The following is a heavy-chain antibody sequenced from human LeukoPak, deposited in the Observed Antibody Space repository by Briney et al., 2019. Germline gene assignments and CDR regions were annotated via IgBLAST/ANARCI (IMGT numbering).Heavy chain of an antibody. CDR3: ARHVVAARPGFDY. CDR1: GGSISSSSYY. V-gene: IGHV4-39*01. CDR2: IYYSGST. D-gene: IGHD6-6*01. J-gene: IGHJ4*02. Sequence: PSETLSLTCTVSGGSISSSSYYWGWIRQPQGKGLEWIVSIYYSGSTYYNPSLKSRVTISVDTSKTQFSLKLSSVTAADAAVYYCARHVVAARPGFDYWGQGTLVTVSS.